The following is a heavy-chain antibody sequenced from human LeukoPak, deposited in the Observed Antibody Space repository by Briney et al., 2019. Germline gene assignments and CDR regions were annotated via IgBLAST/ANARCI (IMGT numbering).Heavy chain of an antibody. V-gene: IGHV1-2*02. CDR2: INPNSGGT. Sequence: ASVKVSCKASGYTFTSYGISWVRQAPGQGLEWMGWINPNSGGTNYAQKFQGRVTMTRDTSISTAYMELSRLRSDDTAVYYCASNYDILTGFHNWFDPWGQGTLVTVSS. J-gene: IGHJ5*02. D-gene: IGHD3-9*01. CDR3: ASNYDILTGFHNWFDP. CDR1: GYTFTSYG.